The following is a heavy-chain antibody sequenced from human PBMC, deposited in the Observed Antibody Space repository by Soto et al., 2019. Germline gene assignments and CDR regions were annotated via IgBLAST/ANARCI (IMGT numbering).Heavy chain of an antibody. D-gene: IGHD3-3*01. Sequence: ASVKVSCKASGYTFTSYYIHWVRQAPGQGPEWMGIINPSGGSTSYAQKFQGRVTMTRDTSTSTVYMELSSLRSEDTAVYYCARVPRTIFGVDDAFDIWGQGTMVT. J-gene: IGHJ3*02. CDR2: INPSGGST. CDR1: GYTFTSYY. CDR3: ARVPRTIFGVDDAFDI. V-gene: IGHV1-46*01.